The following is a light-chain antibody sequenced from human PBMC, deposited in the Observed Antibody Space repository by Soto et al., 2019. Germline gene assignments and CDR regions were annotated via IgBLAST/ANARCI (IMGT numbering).Light chain of an antibody. CDR1: ESIDSW. CDR2: KTS. Sequence: IQMTQSPSTLSASVGDTVTIACRATESIDSWLAWYKQIPGKAPQLLIYKTSTLQSGVPSRFSGSGSGAEYTLTISSLQPDDFATNYCQEYNTNSRTFGQGTRVENK. V-gene: IGKV1-5*03. J-gene: IGKJ1*01. CDR3: QEYNTNSRT.